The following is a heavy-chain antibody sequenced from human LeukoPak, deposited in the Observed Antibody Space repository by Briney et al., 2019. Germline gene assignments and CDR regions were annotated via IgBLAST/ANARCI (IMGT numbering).Heavy chain of an antibody. CDR1: GFTFSSHP. CDR2: ISGSGSTT. V-gene: IGHV3-23*01. D-gene: IGHD3-22*01. CDR3: ARRDLSDGRWLFLDY. J-gene: IGHJ4*02. Sequence: GGSLRLSCAVSGFTFSSHPMNWVRQAPGKGLEWVSSISGSGSTTHYADAVKGRFTISRDNSKHTLYLQMNDLRAEDTAIYYCARRDLSDGRWLFLDYWGQGTLVTVSS.